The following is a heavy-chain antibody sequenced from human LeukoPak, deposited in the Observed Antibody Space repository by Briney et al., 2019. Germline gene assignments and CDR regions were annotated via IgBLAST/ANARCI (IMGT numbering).Heavy chain of an antibody. Sequence: GGSLRLSCAASGFTFSNAWMSWVRQAPGKGLEWVGRIKSKTDGGTTDYAAPVKGRLTISRDDSKNTLYLQMNSLKTDDTAVYYCTTRYCSGGSCKVDYWGQGTLVTVSS. CDR1: GFTFSNAW. D-gene: IGHD2-15*01. V-gene: IGHV3-15*01. CDR3: TTRYCSGGSCKVDY. CDR2: IKSKTDGGTT. J-gene: IGHJ4*02.